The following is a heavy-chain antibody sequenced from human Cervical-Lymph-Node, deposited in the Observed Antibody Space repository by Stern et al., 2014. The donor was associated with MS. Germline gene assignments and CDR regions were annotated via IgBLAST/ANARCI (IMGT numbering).Heavy chain of an antibody. CDR3: AGAGGSYVELDY. CDR2: FIPSFGTA. V-gene: IGHV1-69*01. CDR1: GGTFSNYA. D-gene: IGHD1-26*01. J-gene: IGHJ4*02. Sequence: QVQLVQSGAEVKKPGSSAKVFCRATGGTFSNYAISWVRQAPGQGLEWMGGFIPSFGTADYAQNFQGRVTITADESTSTAYLELNSLRSEDTAVYYCAGAGGSYVELDYWGQGTLVIVSS.